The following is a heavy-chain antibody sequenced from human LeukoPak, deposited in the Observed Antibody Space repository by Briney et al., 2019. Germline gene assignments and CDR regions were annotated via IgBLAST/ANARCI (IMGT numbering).Heavy chain of an antibody. CDR3: AKAPVTTCRGAYCYPFDY. CDR1: GFTFSNYA. V-gene: IGHV3-23*01. D-gene: IGHD2-21*01. CDR2: ISGGGATT. J-gene: IGHJ4*02. Sequence: GGSLRLSCAASGFTFSNYAMSWVRQAPGKGLEWVSGISGGGATTDYADSGKGRFTISRDSSKNTLFLQMNRLRPEDAAVYYCAKAPVTTCRGAYCYPFDYWGQGTLVTVSS.